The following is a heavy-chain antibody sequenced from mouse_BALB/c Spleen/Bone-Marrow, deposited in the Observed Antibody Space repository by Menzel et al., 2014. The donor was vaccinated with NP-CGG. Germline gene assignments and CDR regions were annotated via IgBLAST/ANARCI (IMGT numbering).Heavy chain of an antibody. V-gene: IGHV1-54*03. D-gene: IGHD2-3*01. J-gene: IGHJ4*01. Sequence: VTLMESGTDLVRPGTSVKVSCKASGYAFTNYLIEWIKQRPGQGLEWIGVINPGSGGINYNERFKGKATLTADKSSSTAYMQLSSLTSDDSAVYFCARSIYDGYSEAMDYWGQGTSVTVSS. CDR2: INPGSGGI. CDR3: ARSIYDGYSEAMDY. CDR1: GYAFTNYL.